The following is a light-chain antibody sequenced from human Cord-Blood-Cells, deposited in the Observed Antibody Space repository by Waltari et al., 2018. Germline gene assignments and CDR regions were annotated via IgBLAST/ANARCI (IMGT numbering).Light chain of an antibody. J-gene: IGKJ5*01. Sequence: EIVLPQSPATLSLSPGERATLSCRASQSVSSDLAWCQQKQRQAPRLLIYDASDRAPGIPARLSGSGSGTDVTITISSLEAEDFAVDYCQQRSNWPPITFGQGTRLEIK. CDR3: QQRSNWPPIT. CDR2: DAS. CDR1: QSVSSD. V-gene: IGKV3-11*01.